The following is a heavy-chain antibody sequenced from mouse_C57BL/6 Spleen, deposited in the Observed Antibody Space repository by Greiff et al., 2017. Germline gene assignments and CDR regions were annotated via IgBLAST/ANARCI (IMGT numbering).Heavy chain of an antibody. Sequence: QVHVKQSGAELVKPGASVKISCKASGYAFSSYWMNWVKQRPGKGLEWIGRIDPANGNTKYAPKFQGKATITADTSSNTAYLQLSSLTSEDTAIYYCAREELRRDWYFDVWGTGTTVTVSS. CDR2: IDPANGNT. V-gene: IGHV1-80*01. J-gene: IGHJ1*03. D-gene: IGHD2-12*01. CDR3: AREELRRDWYFDV. CDR1: GYAFSSYW.